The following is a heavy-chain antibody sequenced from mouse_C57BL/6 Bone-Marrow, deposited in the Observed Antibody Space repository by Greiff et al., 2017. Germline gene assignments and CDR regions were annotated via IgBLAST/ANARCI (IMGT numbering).Heavy chain of an antibody. J-gene: IGHJ1*03. CDR3: AKPGYGNYDWDCDD. CDR2: IWRGGST. D-gene: IGHD2-1*01. CDR1: GFPLSSSG. V-gene: IGHV2-5*01. Sequence: VHLQQSGPGLVQPSQRLSIPCTVSGFPLSSSGVPWVRQSPGKGLGWLGVIWRGGSTDYNAAFMSRLSITKDNSTSQVFFKMNSLQADDTAIYYCAKPGYGNYDWDCDDWGTGTTVTVSS.